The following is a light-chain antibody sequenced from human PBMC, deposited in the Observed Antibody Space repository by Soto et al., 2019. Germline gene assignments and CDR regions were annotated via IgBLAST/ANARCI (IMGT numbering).Light chain of an antibody. CDR1: HIVSSSY. Sequence: VLTHSPCTLSLSPGERATLSCRASHIVSSSYLAWYQQKPGQAPRLLIYGASNRATAIPDRFSGSGSGTDFTLTISRLEPEDFAVYYCQQNDDSPGTFGQGTKVDIK. V-gene: IGKV3-20*01. CDR3: QQNDDSPGT. J-gene: IGKJ1*01. CDR2: GAS.